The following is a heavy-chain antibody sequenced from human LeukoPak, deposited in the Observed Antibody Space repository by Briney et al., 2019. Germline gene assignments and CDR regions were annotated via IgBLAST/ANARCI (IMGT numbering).Heavy chain of an antibody. CDR3: ARVLSSAGEDWGRFDY. CDR1: GGAISSGGYY. Sequence: PSQTLSLTCTVSGGAISSGGYYWSWIRQHPGKGLEWIGYIYFSGSTYQNPSLKSRVTISVDTSKNQFSLKLSSVTAADTAVYYCARVLSSAGEDWGRFDYWGQGTQVTVSS. J-gene: IGHJ4*02. D-gene: IGHD6-13*01. CDR2: IYFSGST. V-gene: IGHV4-31*03.